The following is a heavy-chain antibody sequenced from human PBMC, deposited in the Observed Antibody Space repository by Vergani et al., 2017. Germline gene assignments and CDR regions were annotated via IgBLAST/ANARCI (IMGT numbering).Heavy chain of an antibody. V-gene: IGHV4-38-2*02. Sequence: QVQLQESGPGLVKPSETLSLTCTVSGYSISSGHYWGWIRQPPGKGLDWIGSIYHSGSTYYNPSLKSRVTISVDTSKNQFSLKLSSVTAADTAVYYCARDHDSSGPAGYWGQGTLVTVSS. CDR1: GYSISSGHY. CDR3: ARDHDSSGPAGY. J-gene: IGHJ4*02. D-gene: IGHD3-22*01. CDR2: IYHSGST.